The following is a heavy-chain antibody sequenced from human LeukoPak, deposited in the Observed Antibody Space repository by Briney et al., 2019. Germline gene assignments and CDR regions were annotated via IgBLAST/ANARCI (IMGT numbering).Heavy chain of an antibody. CDR3: ARGFDAFDI. Sequence: GGSLRLSCTASGFTFSSYSMNWVRQAPGKGLEWVSSISSSGSYISYADSVKGRFAISRDNAKNSLYLQMNSLRAEDTAVYYCARGFDAFDIWGQGTMVTVSS. CDR1: GFTFSSYS. J-gene: IGHJ3*02. V-gene: IGHV3-21*01. D-gene: IGHD3-10*01. CDR2: ISSSGSYI.